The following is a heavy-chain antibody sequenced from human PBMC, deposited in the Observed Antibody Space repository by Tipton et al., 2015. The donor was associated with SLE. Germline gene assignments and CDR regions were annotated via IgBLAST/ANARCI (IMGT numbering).Heavy chain of an antibody. CDR1: GGSFSGYY. CDR3: ARGYCSGGSCFLYFQH. CDR2: INHSGST. V-gene: IGHV4-34*01. D-gene: IGHD2-15*01. Sequence: TLSLTCAVYGGSFSGYYWSWIRQPPGKGLEWIGEINHSGSTNYNPSLKSRVTTSVDTSKNQFSLKLSSVPAADTAVYYCARGYCSGGSCFLYFQHWGQGTLVTVSS. J-gene: IGHJ1*01.